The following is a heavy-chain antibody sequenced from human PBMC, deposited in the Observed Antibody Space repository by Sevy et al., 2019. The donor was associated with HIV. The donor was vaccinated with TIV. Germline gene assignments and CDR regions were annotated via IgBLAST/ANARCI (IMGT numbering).Heavy chain of an antibody. V-gene: IGHV3-23*01. D-gene: IGHD1-26*01. J-gene: IGHJ4*02. CDR1: GFTFSNYA. CDR3: ARDRVSGSYYAGDFDY. CDR2: ISFSGSDT. Sequence: GGSLRLSCAASGFTFSNYAMSWVRQAPGKGLEWVSVISFSGSDTYYADSVKGRFTISRDNSKNTLYLQMNTLRAKDTAVYYCARDRVSGSYYAGDFDYWGQGTLVTVSS.